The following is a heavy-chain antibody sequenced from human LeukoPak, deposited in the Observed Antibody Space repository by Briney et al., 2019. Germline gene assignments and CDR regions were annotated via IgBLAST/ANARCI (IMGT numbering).Heavy chain of an antibody. J-gene: IGHJ5*02. V-gene: IGHV3-53*01. CDR3: ARGYYDSSGYYPNWFDP. Sequence: PGGSLRLSCAASGFTVSSNYMSWVRQAPGKGLEWVSVIYSGGSTYYADSVKGRFTISRDNSKNTLYLQMNSLRAEDTAVYYCARGYYDSSGYYPNWFDPWGQGTLVTVSS. D-gene: IGHD3-22*01. CDR2: IYSGGST. CDR1: GFTVSSNY.